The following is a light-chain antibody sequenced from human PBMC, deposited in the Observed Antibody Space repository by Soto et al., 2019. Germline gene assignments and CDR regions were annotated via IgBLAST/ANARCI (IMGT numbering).Light chain of an antibody. CDR3: SSYTSSSTLV. CDR2: DVS. CDR1: SSDVGGYNY. Sequence: QSALTRPASVSGSPGQSITISCTGTSSDVGGYNYVSWYQQHPGKAPKLMIYDVSNRPSGVSNRFSGSKSGNTASLTISVLQAEDEADYYCSSYTSSSTLVFGTGTKVTVL. J-gene: IGLJ1*01. V-gene: IGLV2-14*01.